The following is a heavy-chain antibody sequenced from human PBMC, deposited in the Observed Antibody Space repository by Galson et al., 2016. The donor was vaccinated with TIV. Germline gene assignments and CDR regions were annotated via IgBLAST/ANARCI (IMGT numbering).Heavy chain of an antibody. Sequence: LSLTCTVSSDSIINYYLSWIRQPPGKGLEWIGYISDSGRSSENPSLKSRVTISVDTSKKQISLKLKSVTAADTAMYYCARDLGLGAFDIWGQGTMVTVSS. D-gene: IGHD7-27*01. CDR2: ISDSGRS. V-gene: IGHV4-59*01. CDR1: SDSIINYY. J-gene: IGHJ3*02. CDR3: ARDLGLGAFDI.